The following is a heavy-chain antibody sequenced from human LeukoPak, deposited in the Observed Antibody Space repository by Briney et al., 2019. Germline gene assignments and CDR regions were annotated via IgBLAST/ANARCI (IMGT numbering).Heavy chain of an antibody. V-gene: IGHV3-23*01. CDR3: AKDHYDSSGPHLYYYYYGMDV. J-gene: IGHJ6*02. CDR2: ISGSGGST. D-gene: IGHD3-22*01. Sequence: GASLRLSCAASGFTFSSYAMSWVRQAPGKGLEWVSAISGSGGSTYYADSVKGRFTISRDNSKNTLYLQMNSLRAEDTAVYYCAKDHYDSSGPHLYYYYYGMDVWGQGTTVTVSS. CDR1: GFTFSSYA.